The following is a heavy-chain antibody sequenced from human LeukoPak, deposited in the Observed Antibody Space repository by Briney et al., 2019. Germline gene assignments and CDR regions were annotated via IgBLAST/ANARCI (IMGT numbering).Heavy chain of an antibody. CDR1: GYTFTSYY. D-gene: IGHD3-10*01. J-gene: IGHJ4*02. Sequence: ASVKVSCKASGYTFTSYYIHWLRQARGQGLEWMGIINPSGGSTTYTQKFQGRVTMTRDMSTSTVYMELSSLTSEDTAVYYCVRNYYGSGNLEFDYWGQGTLVSVSS. CDR2: INPSGGST. CDR3: VRNYYGSGNLEFDY. V-gene: IGHV1-46*01.